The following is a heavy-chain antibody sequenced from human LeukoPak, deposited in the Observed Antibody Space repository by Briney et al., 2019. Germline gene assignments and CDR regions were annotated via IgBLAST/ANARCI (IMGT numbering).Heavy chain of an antibody. CDR3: ASRPADTTWYGVFDY. CDR2: IFNTGNT. CDR1: GGSINSHY. Sequence: SETLSLTCSVSGGSINSHYWSWIRQPPGKRLEWIGYIFNTGNTNYNPSLASRVTMSVDTSRAQFFLRLSPVTAADTAIYYCASRPADTTWYGVFDYWGQGTLVTVS. D-gene: IGHD3-10*01. J-gene: IGHJ4*02. V-gene: IGHV4-59*11.